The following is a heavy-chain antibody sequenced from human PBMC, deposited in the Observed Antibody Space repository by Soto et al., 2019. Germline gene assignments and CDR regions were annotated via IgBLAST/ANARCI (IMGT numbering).Heavy chain of an antibody. CDR3: ARDLGGPDY. V-gene: IGHV3-74*01. J-gene: IGHJ4*02. D-gene: IGHD3-16*01. CDR2: LSSAGFGA. Sequence: DLEESGGGLVQPGGSLRLSCAASGFSLSPYWMHWVRQVPGRGLEWVARLSSAGFGAGYADSVKGRFFISRDIARNTLSLQMDSRRDDDTAVYYCARDLGGPDYWGRGTSVTVSS. CDR1: GFSLSPYW.